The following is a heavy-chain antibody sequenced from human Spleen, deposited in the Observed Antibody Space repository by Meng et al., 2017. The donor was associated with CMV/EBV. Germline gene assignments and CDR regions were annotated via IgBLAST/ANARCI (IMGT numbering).Heavy chain of an antibody. CDR3: ARVKRYCTGGSCSSTGYYGMDV. D-gene: IGHD2-15*01. J-gene: IGHJ6*02. V-gene: IGHV1-2*02. CDR2: INPNSGGT. CDR1: GYNFTGYY. Sequence: ASVKVSCKASGYNFTGYYVHWVRQAPGQGLEWMGWINPNSGGTNYAQKFQGRVTMTGDTSITTAYMDLSRLRSDDLAMYYCARVKRYCTGGSCSSTGYYGMDVWGQGTTVTVSS.